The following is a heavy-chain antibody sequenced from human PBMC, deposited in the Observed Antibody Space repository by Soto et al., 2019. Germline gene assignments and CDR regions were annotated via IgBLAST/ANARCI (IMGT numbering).Heavy chain of an antibody. V-gene: IGHV2-5*01. CDR2: IHWHNDK. CDR3: ALTGLTIAEGPYES. CDR1: GLSLRPTGIN. D-gene: IGHD6-13*01. J-gene: IGHJ5*02. Sequence: ITLKESGPTLVQPTQTLTLTCTLSGLSLRPTGINVGWVRQAPGKALDWLALIHWHNDKAYSASLQNRLTITKDTSKNQVLLTMTDMDPLDTGTYFCALTGLTIAEGPYESWGQGIMVTVSS.